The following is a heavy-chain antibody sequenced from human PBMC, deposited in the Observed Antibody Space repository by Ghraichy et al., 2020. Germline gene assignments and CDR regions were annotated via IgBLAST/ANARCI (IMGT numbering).Heavy chain of an antibody. CDR3: ARGRAATPYTTRGSFNYGMDV. J-gene: IGHJ6*02. D-gene: IGHD2/OR15-2a*01. CDR2: INHSGST. CDR1: GGSFSGYY. Sequence: SQTLSLTRAVYGGSFSGYYWSWIRQPPGKGLEWIGEINHSGSTNYNPSLKSRVTISVDTSKNQFSLKLSSVTAADTAVYYCARGRAATPYTTRGSFNYGMDVWGQGTTVTVSS. V-gene: IGHV4-34*01.